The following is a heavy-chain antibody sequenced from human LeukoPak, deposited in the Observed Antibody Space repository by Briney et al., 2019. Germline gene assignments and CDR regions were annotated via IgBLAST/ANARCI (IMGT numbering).Heavy chain of an antibody. D-gene: IGHD6-25*01. CDR2: INHSGST. Sequence: SENLSLTCAVYGGSFSGYYWSWIRQPPGKGLEWIGEINHSGSTNYNPSLKSRVTISVDTSKNQFSLKLSSVTAADTAVYYCARTQQPLLYYYYYYYMDVWGKGTTVTVSS. J-gene: IGHJ6*03. V-gene: IGHV4-34*01. CDR3: ARTQQPLLYYYYYYYMDV. CDR1: GGSFSGYY.